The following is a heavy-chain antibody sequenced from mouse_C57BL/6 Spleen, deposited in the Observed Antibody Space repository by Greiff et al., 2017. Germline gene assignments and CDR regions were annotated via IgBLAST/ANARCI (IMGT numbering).Heavy chain of an antibody. CDR2: IYPRDGST. J-gene: IGHJ2*01. D-gene: IGHD4-1*01. V-gene: IGHV1-85*01. CDR3: AITGTEYFDY. Sequence: QVHVKQSGPELVKPGASVKLSCKASGYTFTSYDINWVKQRPGQGLEWIGWIYPRDGSTKYNEKFKGKATLTVDTSSSTAYMELHSLTSEDSAVYFCAITGTEYFDYWGQGTTLTVSS. CDR1: GYTFTSYD.